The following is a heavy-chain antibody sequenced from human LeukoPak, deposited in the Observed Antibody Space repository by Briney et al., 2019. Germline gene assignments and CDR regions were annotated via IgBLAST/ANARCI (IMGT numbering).Heavy chain of an antibody. J-gene: IGHJ6*03. CDR2: ISGSGGST. CDR3: ARAGPQGTPSGYYMDV. D-gene: IGHD2-15*01. V-gene: IGHV3-23*01. Sequence: PGGSLRLSCAASGFTFSSYAMSWVRQAPGKGLEWVSAISGSGGSTYYADSVKGRFTISRDNAKNSLYLQMNSLRAEDTAVYYCARAGPQGTPSGYYMDVWGKGTTVTVSS. CDR1: GFTFSSYA.